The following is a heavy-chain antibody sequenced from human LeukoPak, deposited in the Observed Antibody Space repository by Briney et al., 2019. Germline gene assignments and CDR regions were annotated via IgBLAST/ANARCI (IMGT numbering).Heavy chain of an antibody. J-gene: IGHJ4*02. Sequence: GGSLRLSCAASGFTFSSYWMSWIRQAPGKGLEWVANIKEDGSERYYVDSVRGRFTISRDNAKNSLSLQMNSLRAEDTAVYYCARDRTGNDYWGQGALVTVSS. CDR1: GFTFSSYW. D-gene: IGHD1-1*01. CDR2: IKEDGSER. V-gene: IGHV3-7*01. CDR3: ARDRTGNDY.